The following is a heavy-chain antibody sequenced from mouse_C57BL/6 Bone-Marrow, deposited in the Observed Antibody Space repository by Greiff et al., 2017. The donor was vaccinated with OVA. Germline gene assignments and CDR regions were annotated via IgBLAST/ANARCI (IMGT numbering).Heavy chain of an antibody. V-gene: IGHV5-6*02. CDR1: GFTFSSYG. CDR2: ISSGGSYT. J-gene: IGHJ4*01. D-gene: IGHD2-4*01. CDR3: ARRDYSDAMDY. Sequence: EVKLVESGGDLVKPGGSLKLSCAASGFTFSSYGMSWVRQTPDKRLEWVATISSGGSYTYYPDSVKGRFTISRDNAKTTLYLQMSSLKSEETAMYYCARRDYSDAMDYWGQGTSVTVSS.